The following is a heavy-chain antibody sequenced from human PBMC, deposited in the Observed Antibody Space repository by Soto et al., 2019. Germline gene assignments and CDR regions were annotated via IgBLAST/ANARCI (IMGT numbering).Heavy chain of an antibody. CDR1: GFTFSNAW. D-gene: IGHD1-26*01. V-gene: IGHV3-15*07. CDR2: IKSKTDGGTT. J-gene: IGHJ4*02. CDR3: TTDLWGGISGRQDY. Sequence: GGSLRLSCAASGFTFSNAWMNWVRQAPGKGLEWVGRIKSKTDGGTTDYAAPVKGRFTISRDDSKNTLYLQMNSLKTEDTAVYYCTTDLWGGISGRQDYWGQGTLVTVSS.